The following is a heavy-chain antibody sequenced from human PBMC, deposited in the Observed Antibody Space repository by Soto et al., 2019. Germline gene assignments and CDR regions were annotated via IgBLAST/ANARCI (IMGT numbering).Heavy chain of an antibody. J-gene: IGHJ6*02. D-gene: IGHD6-13*01. Sequence: SVKVSCKASGGTFSSYAISWVRQAPGQGLEWMGGIIPIFGTANYAQKFQGRVTITADESTSTAYMELSSLRSEDTAVYYCARDPRDGVRYSSSWATPYGMDVWGQGTTVTVSS. CDR2: IIPIFGTA. CDR1: GGTFSSYA. V-gene: IGHV1-69*13. CDR3: ARDPRDGVRYSSSWATPYGMDV.